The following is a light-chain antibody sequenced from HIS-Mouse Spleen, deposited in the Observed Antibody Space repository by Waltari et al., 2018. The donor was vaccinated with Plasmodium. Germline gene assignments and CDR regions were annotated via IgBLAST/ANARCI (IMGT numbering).Light chain of an antibody. CDR3: CSYAGSSTFV. Sequence: QSALTQPASVSGSPGQSITISCTVTSSDVGSYNLVSWYQQHPGKAPKPMIYEGSKRPSGVSNRFSGSKSGNTASLTISGLQAEDEADYYCCSYAGSSTFVFGGGTKLTVL. V-gene: IGLV2-23*03. CDR2: EGS. J-gene: IGLJ3*02. CDR1: SSDVGSYNL.